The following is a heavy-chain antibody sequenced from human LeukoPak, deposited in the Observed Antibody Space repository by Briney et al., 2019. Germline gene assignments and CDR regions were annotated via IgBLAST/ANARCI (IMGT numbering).Heavy chain of an antibody. V-gene: IGHV4-38-2*02. Sequence: SETLSLTCTVSGYSISSGYYWGWIRQPPGKGLEWIGSIYHSGSTYYNPSLKSRVTISVDTSKNQFSLKLSSVTAADTAVYYCASPTVSTSHHAFDIWGQGTMVTVSS. CDR1: GYSISSGYY. D-gene: IGHD2-8*01. CDR2: IYHSGST. CDR3: ASPTVSTSHHAFDI. J-gene: IGHJ3*02.